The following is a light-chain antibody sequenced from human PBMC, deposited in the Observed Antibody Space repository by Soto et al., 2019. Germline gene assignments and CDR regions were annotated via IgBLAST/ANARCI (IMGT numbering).Light chain of an antibody. CDR3: QQYGSSPPGT. V-gene: IGKV3-20*01. Sequence: EIVLTQSPATLSLSPGGRATLSCRASQSVSLSLAWYQQKPGQAPRLLIYDASKRASGIPDRFSGSGSGTDFTLTISRLEPEDSAVYYCQQYGSSPPGTFGQGTKVDI. CDR1: QSVSLS. CDR2: DAS. J-gene: IGKJ1*01.